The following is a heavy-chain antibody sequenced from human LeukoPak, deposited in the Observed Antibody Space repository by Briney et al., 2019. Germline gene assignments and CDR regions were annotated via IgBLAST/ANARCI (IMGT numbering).Heavy chain of an antibody. CDR1: GYTSTSYY. D-gene: IGHD6-19*01. CDR3: FAVAVFRGGFDY. V-gene: IGHV1-46*01. CDR2: INPSGGST. J-gene: IGHJ4*02. Sequence: ASVKVSCKASGYTSTSYYMHWVRQAPGQGLEWMGIINPSGGSTSYAQKFQGRVTMTRDTSTSTVYMELSSLRSEDTAVYYCFAVAVFRGGFDYWAREPWSPSPQ.